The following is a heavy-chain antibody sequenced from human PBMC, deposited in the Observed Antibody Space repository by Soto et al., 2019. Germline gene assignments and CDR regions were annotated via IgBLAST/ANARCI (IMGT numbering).Heavy chain of an antibody. CDR1: GFTFTRYS. CDR2: IKYDGSEK. CDR3: ASSPHKDSRPDY. D-gene: IGHD3-22*01. J-gene: IGHJ4*02. V-gene: IGHV3-7*03. Sequence: GSLRLSCAASGFTFTRYSMNWVRQAPGRGLEWMANIKYDGSEKYYVDSVKGRLTISRDNAKNSLYLQMNSLRAEDTAVYYCASSPHKDSRPDYWGQGALVTVSS.